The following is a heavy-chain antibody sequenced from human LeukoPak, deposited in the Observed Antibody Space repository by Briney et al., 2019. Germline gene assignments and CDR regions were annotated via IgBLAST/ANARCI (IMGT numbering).Heavy chain of an antibody. D-gene: IGHD4-17*01. J-gene: IGHJ4*02. V-gene: IGHV3-30*18. Sequence: GGSLRLSCVGSGFTFSDYAIHWVRQAPGKGLEWVAVTSHDEVGKQFADSVKGRFTLSRDNSRDSLHLQMNRLRDEDTGVYYCAKDRGYGEHEPFESWGQGSQVTVSS. CDR1: GFTFSDYA. CDR2: TSHDEVGK. CDR3: AKDRGYGEHEPFES.